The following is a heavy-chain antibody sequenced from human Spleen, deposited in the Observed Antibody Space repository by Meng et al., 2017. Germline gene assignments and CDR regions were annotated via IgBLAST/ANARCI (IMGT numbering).Heavy chain of an antibody. CDR2: IGDSGGGT. Sequence: EVQLLESGGVLVQPGGSLRLSCAASGFTFSSYAMTWVRQAPGEGLEWVTSIGDSGGGTYYADSVKGRFTISRDNSKNTLYLQMNSLRAEDTAVYYCAKGKTGTYDYWGQGTLVTVSS. V-gene: IGHV3-23*01. CDR3: AKGKTGTYDY. CDR1: GFTFSSYA. J-gene: IGHJ4*02. D-gene: IGHD7-27*01.